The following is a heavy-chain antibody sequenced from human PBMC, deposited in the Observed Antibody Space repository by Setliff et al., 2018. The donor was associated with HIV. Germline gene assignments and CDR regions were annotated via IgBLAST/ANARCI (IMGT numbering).Heavy chain of an antibody. CDR1: GYTLNSYR. CDR3: ARVRQNSYWYYYYGMDV. Sequence: ASVKVSCKASGYTLNSYRLSWVRQAPGQGLEWMGWISAYSGDINYSQKFQGRVTMTKDTSTSTAYMELRSLRSDDTAVYYCARVRQNSYWYYYYGMDVWGQGTTVTVSS. D-gene: IGHD2-15*01. CDR2: ISAYSGDI. J-gene: IGHJ6*02. V-gene: IGHV1-18*01.